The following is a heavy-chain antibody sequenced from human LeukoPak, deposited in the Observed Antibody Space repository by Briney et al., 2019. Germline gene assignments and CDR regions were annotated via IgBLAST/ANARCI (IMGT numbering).Heavy chain of an antibody. J-gene: IGHJ1*01. CDR3: ARDLPEAYYYDSSGYSFQH. CDR2: INTHRGGT. V-gene: IGHV1-2*06. CDR1: GYTFIRYY. D-gene: IGHD3-22*01. Sequence: ASVKVSCKASGYTFIRYYMHWVRQAPGQGLEWMGRINTHRGGTNYAQKFQGRVTMTRDTSMSTAYMELSRLRSDDTAVYYCARDLPEAYYYDSSGYSFQHWGQGTLVTVSS.